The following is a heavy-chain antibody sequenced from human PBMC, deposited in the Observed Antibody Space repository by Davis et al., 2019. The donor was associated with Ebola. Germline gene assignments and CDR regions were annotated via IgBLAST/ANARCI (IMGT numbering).Heavy chain of an antibody. Sequence: KVSCKGSGYSFTSYWIGWVRQMPGKGLEWMGIIYAGDSDTRYSPSFEGQVTISVDRSITTAYLQWRSLRASDTAIYYCARQESLYGSSDYWGQGTLVTVSS. CDR1: GYSFTSYW. CDR2: IYAGDSDT. D-gene: IGHD3-22*01. CDR3: ARQESLYGSSDY. V-gene: IGHV5-51*01. J-gene: IGHJ4*02.